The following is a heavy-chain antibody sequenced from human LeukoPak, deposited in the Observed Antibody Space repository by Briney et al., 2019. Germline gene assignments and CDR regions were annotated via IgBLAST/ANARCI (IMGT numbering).Heavy chain of an antibody. Sequence: GRSLRLSCAASGFTFSTYGMNWVRQAPGKGLEWVAVIWYDGSNKYYADSVKGRFTISRDNSKDTLYLQMNSLRAEDTAMYYCASQMVAASSYWGQGTLVTVSS. D-gene: IGHD2-15*01. J-gene: IGHJ4*02. CDR2: IWYDGSNK. V-gene: IGHV3-33*01. CDR3: ASQMVAASSY. CDR1: GFTFSTYG.